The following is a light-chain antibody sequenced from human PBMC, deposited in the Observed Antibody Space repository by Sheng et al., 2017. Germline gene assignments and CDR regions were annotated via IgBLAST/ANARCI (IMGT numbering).Light chain of an antibody. CDR3: ATWDSGLSGVV. Sequence: QSVLTQPPSVSAAPGQKVTISCSGTSSNIGNNFVSWYQQLPGTAPKLLIYDDDQRPSGIPDRFSGSKSGTSATLVITGLQAGDEADYYCATWDSGLSGVVFGGGTKLTVL. CDR2: DDD. J-gene: IGLJ2*01. V-gene: IGLV1-51*01. CDR1: SSNIGNNF.